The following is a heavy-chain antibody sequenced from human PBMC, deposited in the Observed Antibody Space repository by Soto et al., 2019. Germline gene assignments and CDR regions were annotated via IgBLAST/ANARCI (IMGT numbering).Heavy chain of an antibody. Sequence: QLQLQESGSGLVKPSQTLSLTCAVSGGSFSSGGYSWSWFRQPPGKGLEWIGYIYHSGSTYYNPSLKSRVTISVDRSKNQFSLKLSSVTAADTAVYYCARDPDGYGMDVWGQGTTVTVSS. CDR2: IYHSGST. V-gene: IGHV4-30-2*01. CDR1: GGSFSSGGYS. CDR3: ARDPDGYGMDV. J-gene: IGHJ6*02.